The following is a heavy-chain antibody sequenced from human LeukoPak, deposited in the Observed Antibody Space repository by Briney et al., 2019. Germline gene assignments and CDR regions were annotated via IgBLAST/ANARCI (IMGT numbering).Heavy chain of an antibody. CDR2: VYYSGST. J-gene: IGHJ4*02. Sequence: SETLSLTCTVSGGSISSYYWSWIRQPPGKGLEWIGSVYYSGSTYYNPSLKSRVTISVDTSKNQFSLKLSSVTAADTAVYYCARESVDTASPFDYWGQGTLVTVSS. D-gene: IGHD5-18*01. V-gene: IGHV4-59*12. CDR3: ARESVDTASPFDY. CDR1: GGSISSYY.